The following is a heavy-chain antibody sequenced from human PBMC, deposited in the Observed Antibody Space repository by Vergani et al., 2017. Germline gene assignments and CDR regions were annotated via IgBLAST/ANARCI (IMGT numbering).Heavy chain of an antibody. Sequence: QVQLQESGPGLVKPSQTLSLTCTVSGGSISSGSYYWSWIRQPAGKGLEWIGRIYTSGSTNYNPSLKRRVTISVDTSKNQFSLKLSSVTAADTAVYYCAREGSMYWFDPWGQGTLVTVSS. CDR3: AREGSMYWFDP. V-gene: IGHV4-61*02. CDR2: IYTSGST. CDR1: GGSISSGSYY. J-gene: IGHJ5*02.